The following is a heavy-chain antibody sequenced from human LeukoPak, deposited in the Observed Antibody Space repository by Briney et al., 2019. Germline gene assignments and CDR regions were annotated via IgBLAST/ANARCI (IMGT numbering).Heavy chain of an antibody. CDR1: GGSISSSSYY. V-gene: IGHV4-61*05. J-gene: IGHJ6*02. D-gene: IGHD3-10*01. CDR2: IYYSGST. CDR3: ARDRCVLWFGEMAYYYGMDV. Sequence: SETLSLTCTVSGGSISSSSYYWGWIRQPPGKGLEWIGYIYYSGSTNYNPSLKSRVTISVDTSKTQFSLKLSSVTAADTAVYYCARDRCVLWFGEMAYYYGMDVWGQGTTVTVSS.